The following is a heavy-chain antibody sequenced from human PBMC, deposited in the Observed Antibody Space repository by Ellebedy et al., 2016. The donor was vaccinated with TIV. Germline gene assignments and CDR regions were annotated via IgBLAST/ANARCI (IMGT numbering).Heavy chain of an antibody. Sequence: AASVKVSCKASGYTFTSYDINWVRQAPGQGLEWMGWISAYNGNTNYAQKVQGRVTMTTDTSTSTAYLELRSLRSDDTAVYYCARGRYFYGSGSYHQGDFDYWGQGTLVTVSS. CDR3: ARGRYFYGSGSYHQGDFDY. J-gene: IGHJ4*02. V-gene: IGHV1-18*01. CDR1: GYTFTSYD. D-gene: IGHD3-10*01. CDR2: ISAYNGNT.